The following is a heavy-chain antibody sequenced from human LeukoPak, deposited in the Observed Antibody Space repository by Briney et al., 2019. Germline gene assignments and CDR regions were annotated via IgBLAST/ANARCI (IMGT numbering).Heavy chain of an antibody. D-gene: IGHD5-18*01. J-gene: IGHJ4*02. CDR1: GFTFSNAW. Sequence: QSGGSLRLSCAASGFTFSNAWMSWVRQAPGKGLEWVGFIRSKAYGGTTEYAASVKGRFTISRDDSKSIAYLQMNSLRTEDTALYYCTTDRSGYTYGYNYWGQGALVTVSS. V-gene: IGHV3-49*04. CDR2: IRSKAYGGTT. CDR3: TTDRSGYTYGYNY.